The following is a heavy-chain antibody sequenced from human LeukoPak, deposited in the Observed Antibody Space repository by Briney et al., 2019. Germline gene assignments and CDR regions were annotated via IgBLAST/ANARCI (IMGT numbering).Heavy chain of an antibody. CDR1: GGSISSGGYY. CDR3: ASSMATITKFDY. D-gene: IGHD5-12*01. Sequence: SETLSLTCTVSGGSISSGGYYWSWIRQHPGKGLEWIGYIYYSGSTYYNPSLKSRVTISVDTSKNQFSLKPSSVTAADTAVYYCASSMATITKFDYWGQGTLVTVSS. J-gene: IGHJ4*02. V-gene: IGHV4-31*03. CDR2: IYYSGST.